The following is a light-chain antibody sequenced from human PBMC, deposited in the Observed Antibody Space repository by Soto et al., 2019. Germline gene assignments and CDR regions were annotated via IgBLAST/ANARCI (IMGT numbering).Light chain of an antibody. CDR3: QHRSNWLGT. V-gene: IGKV3-11*01. CDR1: QSVSSY. J-gene: IGKJ3*01. Sequence: EIVLTQSPATLSLSPGERATLYCRASQSVSSYLAWYQQKPGQAPRRLIYDASNRATGIPARFSGSGSGTDFTLTISRLEPEDFAVYYCQHRSNWLGTFGPGTKVDI. CDR2: DAS.